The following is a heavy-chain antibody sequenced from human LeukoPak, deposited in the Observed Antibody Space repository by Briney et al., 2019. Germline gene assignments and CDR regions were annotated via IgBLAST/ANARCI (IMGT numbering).Heavy chain of an antibody. CDR2: ISAYNGNT. D-gene: IGHD5-12*01. V-gene: IGHV1-18*01. CDR1: GYTFTSYG. J-gene: IGHJ4*02. Sequence: ASVKVSCNASGYTFTSYGISWVRQAPGQGLEWMGWISAYNGNTNYAQKFQGRVTMTRDTSISTAYMELSRLRSDDTAVYYCARHFGGFDFQGFDYWGQGTLVTVSS. CDR3: ARHFGGFDFQGFDY.